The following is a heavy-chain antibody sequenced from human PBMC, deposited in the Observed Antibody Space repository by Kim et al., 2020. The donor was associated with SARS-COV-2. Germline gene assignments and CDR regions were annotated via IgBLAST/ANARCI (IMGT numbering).Heavy chain of an antibody. CDR2: IDPSDSYT. D-gene: IGHD2-15*01. CDR3: ARRLIGEGYCSGGSCYLQAFDY. Sequence: GESLKISCKGSGYSFTSYWISWVRQMPGKGLEWMGRIDPSDSYTNYSPSFQGHVTISADKSISTAYLQWSSLKASDTAMYYCARRLIGEGYCSGGSCYLQAFDYWGQGTLVTVSS. CDR1: GYSFTSYW. V-gene: IGHV5-10-1*01. J-gene: IGHJ4*02.